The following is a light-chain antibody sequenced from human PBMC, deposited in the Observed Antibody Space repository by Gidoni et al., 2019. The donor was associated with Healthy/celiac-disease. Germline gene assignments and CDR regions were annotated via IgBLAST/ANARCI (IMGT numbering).Light chain of an antibody. CDR1: QDISNY. Sequence: DTQMTQSPSSLSASVGDRVTITCQASQDISNYLNWYQQKPGKAPKLLIYDASNLETGVPSRFSGSGSGTDFTFTISSLQPEDIATYYCQQYDNLPVTFXQXTRLEIK. CDR3: QQYDNLPVT. J-gene: IGKJ5*01. V-gene: IGKV1-33*01. CDR2: DAS.